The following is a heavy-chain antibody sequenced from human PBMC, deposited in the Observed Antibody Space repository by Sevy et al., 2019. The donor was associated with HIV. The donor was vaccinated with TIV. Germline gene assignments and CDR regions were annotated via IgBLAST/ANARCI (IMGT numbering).Heavy chain of an antibody. CDR1: GFMFSTFG. J-gene: IGHJ5*02. D-gene: IGHD2-8*01. CDR2: ISFDGTLE. V-gene: IGHV3-30*02. Sequence: GGSLRLSCAASGFMFSTFGMHWVRQAPGKGLEWVAFISFDGTLEYYADSIKGRFTISRDNSKNTLYLEMSSLRTEDTAVYYCARDRFCTYPDCYNWFDPWGQGTPVTVSS. CDR3: ARDRFCTYPDCYNWFDP.